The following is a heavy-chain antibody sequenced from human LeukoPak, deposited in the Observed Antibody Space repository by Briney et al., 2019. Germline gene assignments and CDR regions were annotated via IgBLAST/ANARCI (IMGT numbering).Heavy chain of an antibody. J-gene: IGHJ4*02. D-gene: IGHD3-3*01. CDR1: GCTFTSYY. CDR3: ARYDFWSGYDY. V-gene: IGHV1-46*01. Sequence: ASVKVSCKASGCTFTSYYMHWVRQAPGQGLEWMGIINPSGGSTSYAQKFQGRVTMTRDTSTSTAYMELRSLRSDDTAVYYCARYDFWSGYDYWGQGTLVTVSS. CDR2: INPSGGST.